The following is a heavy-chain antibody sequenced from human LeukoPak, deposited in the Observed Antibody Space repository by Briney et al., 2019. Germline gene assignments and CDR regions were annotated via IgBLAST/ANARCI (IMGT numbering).Heavy chain of an antibody. CDR3: ARVVRGSWSNFFDC. J-gene: IGHJ4*02. V-gene: IGHV4-59*01. CDR1: GGSISSYY. D-gene: IGHD6-13*01. Sequence: PSETLSLTCTVSGGSISSYYWSWLRQPPGKGVGWSGYIYYSGSTNYNPSLKSRVTISVDTSKNQVSLRLSSVTAADTAVYYCARVVRGSWSNFFDCWGQGTLVTLSS. CDR2: IYYSGST.